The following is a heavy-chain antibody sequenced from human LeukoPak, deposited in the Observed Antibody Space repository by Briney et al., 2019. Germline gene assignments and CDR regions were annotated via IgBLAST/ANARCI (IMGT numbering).Heavy chain of an antibody. J-gene: IGHJ4*02. Sequence: SEILSLTCAVYGGSFSGYYWSWIRQPPGKGLEWIGEINHSGSTNYNPSLKSRVTISVDTSKNQFSLKLSSVTAADTAVYYCARGYDSSGYYSFFDYWGQGTLVTVSS. D-gene: IGHD3-22*01. CDR1: GGSFSGYY. CDR2: INHSGST. CDR3: ARGYDSSGYYSFFDY. V-gene: IGHV4-34*01.